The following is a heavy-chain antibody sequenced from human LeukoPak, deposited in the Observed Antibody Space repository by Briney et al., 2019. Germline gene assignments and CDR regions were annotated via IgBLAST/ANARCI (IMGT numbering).Heavy chain of an antibody. Sequence: ASVKVSFKVSGYTLTKLSMHWVRQAPGKGLEWMGGFDPEDGETIYAQKFQGRVTMTEDTYTDTAHMELSSLRSEDTAVYYCATLGSYSSSWYGAYFDYWGQGTLITVSS. CDR3: ATLGSYSSSWYGAYFDY. D-gene: IGHD6-13*01. CDR1: GYTLTKLS. J-gene: IGHJ4*02. CDR2: FDPEDGET. V-gene: IGHV1-24*01.